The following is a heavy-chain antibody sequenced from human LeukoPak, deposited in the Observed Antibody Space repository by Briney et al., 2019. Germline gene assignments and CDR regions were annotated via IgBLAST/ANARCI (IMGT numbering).Heavy chain of an antibody. V-gene: IGHV3-23*01. CDR2: ISGSGGST. CDR1: GFTFSSYG. D-gene: IGHD3-10*02. J-gene: IGHJ6*04. CDR3: AELGITMIGGV. Sequence: GGSLSLSCAASGFTFSSYGMSWVRQAPGKGLEWVSGISGSGGSTYYADSVKGRFTISRDNSKNTLYLQMNSLRAEDTAVYYCAELGITMIGGVWGKGTTVTISS.